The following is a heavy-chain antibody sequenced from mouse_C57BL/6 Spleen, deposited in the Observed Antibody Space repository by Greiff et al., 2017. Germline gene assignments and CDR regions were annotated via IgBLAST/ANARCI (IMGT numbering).Heavy chain of an antibody. CDR3: ESRSTKITKAMEY. V-gene: IGHV1-82*01. D-gene: IGHD2-4*01. J-gene: IGHJ4*01. CDR1: GYAFSSSW. CDR2: IYPGDGDT. Sequence: QVQLKQSGPELVKPGASVKISCKASGYAFSSSWMNWVKQRPGKGLEWIGRIYPGDGDTNYNGKFKGKATLTVDKSSSTAYMQLSSLTSEDSAVCFCESRSTKITKAMEYWGQGTSVTVSS.